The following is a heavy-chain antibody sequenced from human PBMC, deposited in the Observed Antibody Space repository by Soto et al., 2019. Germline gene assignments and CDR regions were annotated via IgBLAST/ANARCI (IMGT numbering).Heavy chain of an antibody. CDR2: ISSSSSYI. CDR3: ARDVQYYDILTGYYREVNWLDP. V-gene: IGHV3-21*01. J-gene: IGHJ5*02. Sequence: PGGSLRLSCAASGFTFSSYSMNWVRQAPGKGLEWVSSISSSSSYIYYADSVKGRFTISRDNAKNSLYLQMNSLRAEDTAVYYCARDVQYYDILTGYYREVNWLDPWGQGTLVTVSS. CDR1: GFTFSSYS. D-gene: IGHD3-9*01.